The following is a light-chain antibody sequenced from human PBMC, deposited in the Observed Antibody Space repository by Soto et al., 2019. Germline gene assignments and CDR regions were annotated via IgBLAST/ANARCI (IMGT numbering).Light chain of an antibody. CDR1: QSVSSS. Sequence: IVLTQSPGTLSLSPGERFTLSCRASQSVSSSFAWYQQKPGQAPRLLIYGASSRATGIPDRFSGSGSGTDFTLTISRLEPEDFALYYCQQYGDSPLTFGGGTKVEIK. V-gene: IGKV3-20*01. CDR3: QQYGDSPLT. CDR2: GAS. J-gene: IGKJ4*01.